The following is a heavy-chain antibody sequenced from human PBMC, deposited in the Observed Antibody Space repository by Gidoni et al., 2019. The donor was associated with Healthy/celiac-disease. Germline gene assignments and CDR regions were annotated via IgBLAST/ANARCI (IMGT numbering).Heavy chain of an antibody. CDR3: ARPESSGGSWLGGDDAFDI. V-gene: IGHV3-21*01. J-gene: IGHJ3*02. Sequence: EVQLVESGGGLVKPGGSLRLSCAASGFTFSSYSMNWVRQAPGKGLEWVSSISSSSSYIYYADSVKGRFTISRDNAKNSLYLQMNSLRAEDTAVYYCARPESSGGSWLGGDDAFDIWGQGTMVTVSS. CDR1: GFTFSSYS. D-gene: IGHD2-15*01. CDR2: ISSSSSYI.